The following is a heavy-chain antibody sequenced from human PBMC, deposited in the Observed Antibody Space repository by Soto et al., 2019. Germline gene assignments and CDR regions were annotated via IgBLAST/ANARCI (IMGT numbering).Heavy chain of an antibody. Sequence: QVQLVESGGGVVQPGRSLKLSCAASGFTFSSYAMHWVRQAPGKGLEWVAVISYDGSNKYYVDSVKGRFTISRDNSKNTLYLQINSLRAEHTAVYYCARDGLLGYFDLWGRGTLVTVSS. V-gene: IGHV3-30-3*01. CDR2: ISYDGSNK. CDR3: ARDGLLGYFDL. J-gene: IGHJ2*01. CDR1: GFTFSSYA.